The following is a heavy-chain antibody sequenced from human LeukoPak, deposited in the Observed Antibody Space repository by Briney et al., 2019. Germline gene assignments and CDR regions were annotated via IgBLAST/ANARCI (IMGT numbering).Heavy chain of an antibody. V-gene: IGHV1-18*01. J-gene: IGHJ4*02. CDR2: ISTYNGNT. D-gene: IGHD3-10*01. CDR3: ARGKPVYFCGPGGYLPSPFDS. Sequence: GASVKVSCRASGYTFTSYGISWVRQAPGQGLEWMGWISTYNGNTNYAQMLQGRITMTTDTSTSTAYMELRSLRSDDTAVYYCARGKPVYFCGPGGYLPSPFDSWVQGTLVTVSS. CDR1: GYTFTSYG.